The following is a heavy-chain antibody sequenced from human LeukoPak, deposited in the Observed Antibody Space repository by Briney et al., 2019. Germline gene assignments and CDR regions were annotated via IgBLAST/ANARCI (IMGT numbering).Heavy chain of an antibody. CDR2: TSHDESDK. CDR1: GFTCSTYG. Sequence: GTYLRIFCAASGFTCSTYGLRWVRHDQGKGPEWVAMTSHDESDKYYADSVEGRFTISRDNSKNTLYLQMNSLRTEDSGLYYCAKDLYSSGWYNYFDPWGQGTLVTVSS. V-gene: IGHV3-30*18. J-gene: IGHJ5*02. CDR3: AKDLYSSGWYNYFDP. D-gene: IGHD6-19*01.